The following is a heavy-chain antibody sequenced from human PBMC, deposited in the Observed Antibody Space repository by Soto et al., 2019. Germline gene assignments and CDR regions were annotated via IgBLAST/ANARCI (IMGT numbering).Heavy chain of an antibody. J-gene: IGHJ4*02. Sequence: ASVKVSCKASGGTFSSYAISWVRQAPGQGLEWMGGIIPIFGTANYAQKFQGRVTITADESTSTAYMELSSLRSEDTAVYYCARGRRDGYNGDYWGQGTLVTVSS. V-gene: IGHV1-69*13. CDR2: IIPIFGTA. D-gene: IGHD5-12*01. CDR1: GGTFSSYA. CDR3: ARGRRDGYNGDY.